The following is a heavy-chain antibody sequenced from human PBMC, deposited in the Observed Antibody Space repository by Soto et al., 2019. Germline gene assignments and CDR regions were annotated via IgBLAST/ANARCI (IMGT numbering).Heavy chain of an antibody. CDR1: GGSFSGDH. CDR2: INHSGRT. D-gene: IGHD2-2*01. CDR3: ARRYCSSTSCLAGFDP. V-gene: IGHV4-34*01. J-gene: IGHJ5*02. Sequence: KPSETLSLTCAVYGGSFSGDHWSWIRQPPGKGLEWIGEINHSGRTNYNPSLKSRVTISVDTSKKQISLKLNSVTAADTAVYYCARRYCSSTSCLAGFDPWGRGTLVTVSS.